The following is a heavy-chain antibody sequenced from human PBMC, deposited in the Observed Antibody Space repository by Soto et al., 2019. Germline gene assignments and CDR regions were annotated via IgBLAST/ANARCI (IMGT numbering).Heavy chain of an antibody. CDR1: GFTFSSHV. D-gene: IGHD2-15*01. V-gene: IGHV3-23*01. Sequence: EVQLWESGGGLVQPGGSLRLSCAVSGFTFSSHVMSWVRQAPGKGLEWVSAISGTGGTYYADSVKGRFIISRDNSKNALYLQMNTLRDEDTAVYYCAKDRRGAYCSGGICYSPDYWGQGTLVIVSS. CDR2: ISGTGGT. CDR3: AKDRRGAYCSGGICYSPDY. J-gene: IGHJ4*02.